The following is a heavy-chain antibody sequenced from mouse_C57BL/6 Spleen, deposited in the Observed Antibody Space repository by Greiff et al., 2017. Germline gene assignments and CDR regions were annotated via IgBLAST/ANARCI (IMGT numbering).Heavy chain of an antibody. CDR1: GYTFTDYE. Sequence: QVQLQQSGAELVRPGASVTLSCKASGYTFTDYEMHWVKQTPVHGLEWIGAIDPETGGTAYNQKFKGKAILTADKSSSTAYMALRSLTAEDSAVYYCTRRDYGSSYGYFDVWGTGTTVTVSS. CDR3: TRRDYGSSYGYFDV. D-gene: IGHD1-1*01. CDR2: IDPETGGT. J-gene: IGHJ1*03. V-gene: IGHV1-15*01.